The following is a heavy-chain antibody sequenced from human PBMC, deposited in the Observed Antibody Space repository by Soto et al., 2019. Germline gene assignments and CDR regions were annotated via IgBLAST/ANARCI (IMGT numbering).Heavy chain of an antibody. V-gene: IGHV3-33*01. Sequence: LRLSCAASGFTFSTYGMHWVRQAPGKGLEWVALIWFDGSDKYYTESVKGRFTISRDNSRSTVYLQMNSLRAEDTAVYYCARLYCSAASCYSVGAFDIRGQGTMVTVSS. D-gene: IGHD2-15*01. J-gene: IGHJ3*02. CDR2: IWFDGSDK. CDR1: GFTFSTYG. CDR3: ARLYCSAASCYSVGAFDI.